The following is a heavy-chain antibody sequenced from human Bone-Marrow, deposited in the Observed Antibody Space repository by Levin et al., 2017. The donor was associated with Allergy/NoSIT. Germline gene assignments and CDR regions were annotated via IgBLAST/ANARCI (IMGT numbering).Heavy chain of an antibody. CDR3: ATGMYYYESSGYPLGY. J-gene: IGHJ4*02. Sequence: GGSLRLSCAASGFTVSRNYMSWVRQAPGKGLEWVSIIFSGGSTYYADSVKGRFTISRDNSQNMLYLQMNSLRAEDTAVYYCATGMYYYESSGYPLGYWGQGTLATVSS. D-gene: IGHD3-22*01. CDR1: GFTVSRNY. CDR2: IFSGGST. V-gene: IGHV3-66*01.